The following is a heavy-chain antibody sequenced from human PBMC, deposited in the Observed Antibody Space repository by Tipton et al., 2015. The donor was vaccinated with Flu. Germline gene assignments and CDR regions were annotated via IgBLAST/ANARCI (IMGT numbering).Heavy chain of an antibody. V-gene: IGHV5-51*03. CDR2: IYPGDSDT. CDR1: GYSFISYW. Sequence: VQLVQSGAEVKKPGESLKISCKGSGYSFISYWIGWVRQMPGKGLEWMWVIYPGDSDTRYSPSFQGQVTISADKSLSTAFLRWSSLKASDTAMYYCVSPRRGGGYSNWDYWGQGTLVTVSS. CDR3: VSPRRGGGYSNWDY. J-gene: IGHJ4*02. D-gene: IGHD1-26*01.